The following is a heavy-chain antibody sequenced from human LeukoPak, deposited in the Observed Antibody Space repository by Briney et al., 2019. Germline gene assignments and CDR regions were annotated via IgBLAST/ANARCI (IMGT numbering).Heavy chain of an antibody. Sequence: GGSVKVSCKASGYTFTSYGISWVRQAPGQGLEWMGWINPNSGGTNYAQKFRDRVTMTRDTSISTAYMEINSLTSDDTAVYYCARGVLLQGRGAFDIWGQGAMVAVSS. CDR1: GYTFTSYG. J-gene: IGHJ3*02. D-gene: IGHD3-10*01. CDR3: ARGVLLQGRGAFDI. V-gene: IGHV1-2*02. CDR2: INPNSGGT.